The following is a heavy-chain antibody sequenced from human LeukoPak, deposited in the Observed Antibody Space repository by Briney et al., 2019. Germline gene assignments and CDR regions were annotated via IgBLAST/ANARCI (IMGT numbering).Heavy chain of an antibody. CDR3: ARGPYSSGCDY. Sequence: SETLSLTCAVYGGSFSGYYWSWIRQPPGKGLEWIGEINHSGSTNYNPSLKSRVTISVDTSKNQFSLKLSSMTAADTAVYYCARGPYSSGCDYWGQGTLVTVSS. D-gene: IGHD6-19*01. J-gene: IGHJ4*02. V-gene: IGHV4-34*01. CDR2: INHSGST. CDR1: GGSFSGYY.